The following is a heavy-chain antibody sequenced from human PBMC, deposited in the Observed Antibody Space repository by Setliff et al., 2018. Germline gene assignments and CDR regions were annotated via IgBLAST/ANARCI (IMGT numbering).Heavy chain of an antibody. CDR2: IYYRGST. D-gene: IGHD3-22*01. Sequence: PSETLSLTCPVSGGSISSHYWSWIRQPPGKGLEWIGSIYYRGSTYYNPSPKSRVTMSVDASKNQFSLKLSSVTAADTAAHYCARGDSSGYYYSLFDFWGQGTLGTVSS. CDR1: GGSISSHY. J-gene: IGHJ4*02. V-gene: IGHV4-39*07. CDR3: ARGDSSGYYYSLFDF.